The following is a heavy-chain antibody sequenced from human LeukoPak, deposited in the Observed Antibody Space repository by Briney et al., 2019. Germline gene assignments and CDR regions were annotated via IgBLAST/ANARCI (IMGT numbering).Heavy chain of an antibody. Sequence: GGSLRLSCAASGFTVSSNYMSWVRQAPGKGLEWVSVIYSGGSTYYADSVKGRFTISRDNSKNTLYLQMNSLRAEDTAVYYCARVAGCSSTSCYGAPRYGYYYGMDVWGQGTTVTVSS. CDR1: GFTVSSNY. J-gene: IGHJ6*02. V-gene: IGHV3-66*01. CDR2: IYSGGST. D-gene: IGHD2-2*01. CDR3: ARVAGCSSTSCYGAPRYGYYYGMDV.